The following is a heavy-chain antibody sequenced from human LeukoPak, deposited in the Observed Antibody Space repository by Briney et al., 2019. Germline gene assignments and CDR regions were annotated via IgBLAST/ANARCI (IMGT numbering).Heavy chain of an antibody. CDR1: GFTFSNAW. J-gene: IGHJ4*02. D-gene: IGHD5-18*01. CDR2: IKSKTDGGTT. CDR3: TTEGTAMVTSLDY. V-gene: IGHV3-15*01. Sequence: PGGSLRLSCAASGFTFSNAWMSWVRQAPGKGLEWVGRIKSKTDGGTTGYAAPVKGRFTISRDDSKNTLYLQMNSLKTEDTAVYYCTTEGTAMVTSLDYWGQGTLVTVSS.